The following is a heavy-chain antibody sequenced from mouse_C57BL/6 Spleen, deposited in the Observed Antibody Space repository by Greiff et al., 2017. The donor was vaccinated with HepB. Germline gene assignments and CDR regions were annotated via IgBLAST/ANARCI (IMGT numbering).Heavy chain of an antibody. D-gene: IGHD2-5*01. CDR1: GFTFSSYA. CDR3: ARSRSNLAWFAY. CDR2: ISDGGSYT. Sequence: VQLKESGGGLVKPGGSLKLSCAASGFTFSSYAMSWVRQTPEKRLEWVATISDGGSYTYYPDNVKGRFTISRDNAKNNLYLQMSHLKSEDTAMYYCARSRSNLAWFAYWGQGTLVTVSA. V-gene: IGHV5-4*01. J-gene: IGHJ3*01.